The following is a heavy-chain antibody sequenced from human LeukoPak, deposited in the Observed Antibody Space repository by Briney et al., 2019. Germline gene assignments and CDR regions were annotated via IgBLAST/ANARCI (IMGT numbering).Heavy chain of an antibody. V-gene: IGHV4-4*07. CDR3: ARVWDYYDSSGYYFPWAFDI. D-gene: IGHD3-22*01. CDR1: GGSISNY. Sequence: PSETLSLTCTVSGGSISNYWSWIRQPAGKGLEWIGRIYTSGSTNYNPSLRSRVTMSVDTSKNQFSLKLSSVTAADTAVYYCARVWDYYDSSGYYFPWAFDIWGQGTMVTVSS. CDR2: IYTSGST. J-gene: IGHJ3*02.